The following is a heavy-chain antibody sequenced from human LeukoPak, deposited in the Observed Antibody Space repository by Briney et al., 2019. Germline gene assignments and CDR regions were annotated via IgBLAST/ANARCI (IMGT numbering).Heavy chain of an antibody. J-gene: IGHJ2*01. D-gene: IGHD2-15*01. CDR2: IYYSGST. CDR1: GGSISRYY. V-gene: IGHV4-59*01. CDR3: AGEEGGSWFRYFDL. Sequence: SETLSLTCTVSGGSISRYYWSWIRQPPGKGLEWIGYIYYSGSTNYNPSLKSRVTISVDTSKNQFSLKLSSVTAADTAVYYCAGEEGGSWFRYFDLWGRGTLVSVSS.